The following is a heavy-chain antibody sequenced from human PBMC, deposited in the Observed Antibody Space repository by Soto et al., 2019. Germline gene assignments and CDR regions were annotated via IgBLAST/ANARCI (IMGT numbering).Heavy chain of an antibody. CDR1: GGSISSGGYS. CDR3: ARASSPPAYFDY. CDR2: IYYSGST. J-gene: IGHJ4*02. V-gene: IGHV4-31*11. Sequence: SETLSLTCAVSGGSISSGGYSWSWIRQPPGKGLEWIGYIYYSGSTYYNPSLKSRVTISVDTSKNQFSLKLSSVTAADTAVYYCARASSPPAYFDYWGQGTLVTVSS. D-gene: IGHD6-6*01.